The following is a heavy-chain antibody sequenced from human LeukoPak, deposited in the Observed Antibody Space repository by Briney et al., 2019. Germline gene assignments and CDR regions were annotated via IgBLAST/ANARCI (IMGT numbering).Heavy chain of an antibody. V-gene: IGHV3-23*01. CDR3: AIHESSIPY. D-gene: IGHD1-26*01. Sequence: GGPLRLSCAASGLTFSNYAMTWVRQAPGNGQEWVSGISAGSGSTYYADSVKGRFTISRDNSKNTLYLQMSSLRAEDTAIYYCAIHESSIPYWGQGTLVTVSS. J-gene: IGHJ4*02. CDR2: ISAGSGST. CDR1: GLTFSNYA.